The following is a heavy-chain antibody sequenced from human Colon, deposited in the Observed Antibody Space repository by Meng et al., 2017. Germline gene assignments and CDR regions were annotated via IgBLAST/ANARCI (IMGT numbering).Heavy chain of an antibody. J-gene: IGHJ4*02. V-gene: IGHV4-31*03. CDR1: CGYSRSSSDF. CDR3: PRAALEYECPALDY. CDR2: NNSSGRP. Sequence: HEQQQDPGVGQLKPPPTLFIVCSLACGYSRSSSDFCCWRRHHPRRLLCMSWNNNSSGRPNNAPALKRRFAISLDTSHNKVSLKLSTVTAADTAVYYCPRAALEYECPALDYWGQGTLVTVSS. D-gene: IGHD2/OR15-2a*01.